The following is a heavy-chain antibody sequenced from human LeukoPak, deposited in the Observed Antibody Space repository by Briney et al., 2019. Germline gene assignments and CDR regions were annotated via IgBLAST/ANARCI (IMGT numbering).Heavy chain of an antibody. Sequence: PGGSLRLSCAASGFTFSSYAMTWVRQAPGKGLEWVSGISGSGLSPYYADSVKGRFTISRDNAKNTLYLQMNSLRAEDTAVYYCAKDAEVGAGADAFDIWGQGTMVTVSS. CDR2: ISGSGLSP. D-gene: IGHD1-26*01. CDR1: GFTFSSYA. V-gene: IGHV3-23*01. CDR3: AKDAEVGAGADAFDI. J-gene: IGHJ3*02.